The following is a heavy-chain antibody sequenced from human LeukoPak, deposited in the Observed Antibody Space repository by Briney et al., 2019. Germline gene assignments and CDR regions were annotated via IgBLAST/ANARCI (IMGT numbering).Heavy chain of an antibody. J-gene: IGHJ4*02. CDR3: ARHLSGVTGYTYGRGIDY. D-gene: IGHD5-18*01. V-gene: IGHV3-48*04. CDR2: ISSTGSTI. CDR1: GFTFISYG. Sequence: GGSLRLSCAASGFTFISYGMSWVRQAPGKGLEWVSYISSTGSTIYYADSVKGRFTISRDNAKTSLYLQMNSLRVEDTAVYYCARHLSGVTGYTYGRGIDYWGQGTLVTVSS.